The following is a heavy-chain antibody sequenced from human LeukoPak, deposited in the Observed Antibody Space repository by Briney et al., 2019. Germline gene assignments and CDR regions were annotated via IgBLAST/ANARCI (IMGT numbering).Heavy chain of an antibody. V-gene: IGHV4-34*01. CDR1: GGSFSGYY. CDR3: ARGGDYRFDY. CDR2: INHSGST. Sequence: SETLSLTCAVYGGSFSGYYWSWIRQPPGKGLEWIGEINHSGSTNYNPSLKSRVTISVDTSKNQFSLKLSSVTAADTAVYYCARGGDYRFDYWGQGTLVTVSS. J-gene: IGHJ4*02. D-gene: IGHD4-17*01.